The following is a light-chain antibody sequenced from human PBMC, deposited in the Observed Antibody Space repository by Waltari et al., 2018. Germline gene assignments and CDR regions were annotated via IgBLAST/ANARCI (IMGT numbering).Light chain of an antibody. J-gene: IGLJ2*01. V-gene: IGLV2-18*02. CDR3: SSYTGTTTLVV. Sequence: QSALTQPPSVSGSPGQSVTISCTGTSSDFGSYNLVSWYQQPPGTAPKLMIYEVNNRPSGVPDRFSGSKSGNTASLTISGLQAEDEADYYCSSYTGTTTLVVFGGGTKLTVL. CDR1: SSDFGSYNL. CDR2: EVN.